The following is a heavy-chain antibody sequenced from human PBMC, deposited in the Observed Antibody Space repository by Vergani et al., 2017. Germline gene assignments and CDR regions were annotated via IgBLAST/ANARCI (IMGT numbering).Heavy chain of an antibody. D-gene: IGHD2-2*01. Sequence: EVQLLESGGGLVQPGGSLRLSCAASGFTFSSYAMSWVRQVPGKGLEWVSGISGSGGNTYYANTVKGRFTIARDNSKNTLYLQMNSLRADDTAVYYCAKGVYCSNSSSYEGRGYYYGVVVWGQGTTVTFS. V-gene: IGHV3-23*01. CDR1: GFTFSSYA. CDR3: AKGVYCSNSSSYEGRGYYYGVVV. J-gene: IGHJ6*02. CDR2: ISGSGGNT.